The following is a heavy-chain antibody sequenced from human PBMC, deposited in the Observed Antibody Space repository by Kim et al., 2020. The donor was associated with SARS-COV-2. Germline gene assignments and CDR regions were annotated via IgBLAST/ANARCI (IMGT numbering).Heavy chain of an antibody. CDR1: GYTFSTYW. Sequence: GGSLRLSCAASGYTFSTYWMHWVRQPPGGGLVWVSRIDEYGGITTYADSVKGRFSISRDNAQNTLYLQMNSLRPEDTAVYYCVRDLMGASDYWGQGALVTVYS. D-gene: IGHD1-26*01. J-gene: IGHJ4*02. CDR3: VRDLMGASDY. CDR2: IDEYGGIT. V-gene: IGHV3-74*01.